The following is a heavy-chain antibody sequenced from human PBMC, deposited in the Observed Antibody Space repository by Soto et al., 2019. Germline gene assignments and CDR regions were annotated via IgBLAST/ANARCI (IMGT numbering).Heavy chain of an antibody. CDR2: ISSDTGNT. V-gene: IGHV1-3*04. Sequence: QVQLVQSGPEVRKPGASVKVSCKASGFTFSKYDIHWVRQAPGQSLKWLGWISSDTGNTKYSQRIQGRVTFTRDTSASTAYMELRVLTFEYTAIYYCARDQAAVEAVAWGSGFDSWGQGTLVTVSS. D-gene: IGHD6-19*01. CDR3: ARDQAAVEAVAWGSGFDS. J-gene: IGHJ4*02. CDR1: GFTFSKYD.